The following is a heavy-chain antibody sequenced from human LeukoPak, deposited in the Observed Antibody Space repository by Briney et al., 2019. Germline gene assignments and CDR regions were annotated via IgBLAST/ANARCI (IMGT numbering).Heavy chain of an antibody. J-gene: IGHJ4*02. D-gene: IGHD6-19*01. CDR1: GLTFSSYA. V-gene: IGHV3-23*01. CDR3: ATLIAVAGRRVSDY. CDR2: IGDTGGAT. Sequence: GGPLRLSCAASGLTFSSYAMSWVRQAPGKGLEWVSGIGDTGGATYYADSVKGRFTISRDNSKNTLYLQMNSLRAEDTAIYYCATLIAVAGRRVSDYWGQGTLVTVSS.